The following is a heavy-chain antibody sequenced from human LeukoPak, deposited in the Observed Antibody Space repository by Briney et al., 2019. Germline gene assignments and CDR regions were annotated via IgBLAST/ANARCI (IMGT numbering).Heavy chain of an antibody. CDR1: GFTVSSNY. Sequence: PGGSLRLSCAASGFTVSSNYMSWVRQAPGEGLEWVSAISGSGGSTYYADSVKGRFTISRDNSKNTLYLQMNSLRAEDTAVYYCAKEATGVMVYAIEAGSLDCWGQGTLVTVSS. CDR3: AKEATGVMVYAIEAGSLDC. CDR2: ISGSGGST. D-gene: IGHD2-8*01. V-gene: IGHV3-23*01. J-gene: IGHJ4*02.